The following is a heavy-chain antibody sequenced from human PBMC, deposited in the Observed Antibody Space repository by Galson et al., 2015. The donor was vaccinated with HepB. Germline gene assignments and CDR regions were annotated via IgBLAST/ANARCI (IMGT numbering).Heavy chain of an antibody. CDR1: GDSVSSNSAA. D-gene: IGHD6-13*01. CDR3: AREAGSSWPRYFDY. V-gene: IGHV6-1*01. J-gene: IGHJ4*02. Sequence: CAISGDSVSSNSAAWNWIRQSPSRGLEWLGRTYYRSKWYNDYAVSVKSRITINPDTSKNQFSLQLNSVTPEDTAVYYCAREAGSSWPRYFDYWGQGTLVTVSS. CDR2: TYYRSKWYN.